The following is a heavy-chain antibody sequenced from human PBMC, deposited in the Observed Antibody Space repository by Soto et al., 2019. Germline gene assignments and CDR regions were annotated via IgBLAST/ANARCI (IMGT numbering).Heavy chain of an antibody. J-gene: IGHJ5*02. CDR3: AKDPCDILTGYPNNWFDP. D-gene: IGHD3-9*01. CDR1: GFTFSSYA. CDR2: ISGSGGST. V-gene: IGHV3-23*01. Sequence: EVQLLESGGGLVQPGGSLRLSCAASGFTFSSYAMSWVRQAPGKGLEWVSAISGSGGSTYYADSVKGRFTISRDNSKNPLYLQMNSLRAEDTAVYYCAKDPCDILTGYPNNWFDPWGQGTMVTVSS.